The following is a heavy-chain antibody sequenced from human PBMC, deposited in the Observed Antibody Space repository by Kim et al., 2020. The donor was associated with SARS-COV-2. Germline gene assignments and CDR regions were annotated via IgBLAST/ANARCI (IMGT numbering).Heavy chain of an antibody. CDR2: ISGSGGNT. V-gene: IGHV3-23*01. CDR3: AKQLYPLAHGYTWLDP. D-gene: IGHD1-1*01. Sequence: GGSLRLSCAASGLIFSSYAMSWVRQAPGKGLEWVSVISGSGGNTYYADSVKGRFTISRDNSKNTLYLQMNSLRAEDTAVYYCAKQLYPLAHGYTWLDPWGQGTLVTVSS. J-gene: IGHJ5*02. CDR1: GLIFSSYA.